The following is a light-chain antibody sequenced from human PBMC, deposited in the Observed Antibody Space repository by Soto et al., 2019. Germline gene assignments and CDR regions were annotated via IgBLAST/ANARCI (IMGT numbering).Light chain of an antibody. V-gene: IGLV2-23*01. J-gene: IGLJ1*01. CDR1: SSDVGSYNL. Sequence: QSALIQPASVSGSPGQSITISCTGTSSDVGSYNLVSWYQQHPGKAPKLMLYEGSKWPSGVSNRFSGSKSGNTASLTISGLQAEDEADYYCCSYAGSSLVFGTGTKVTVL. CDR2: EGS. CDR3: CSYAGSSLV.